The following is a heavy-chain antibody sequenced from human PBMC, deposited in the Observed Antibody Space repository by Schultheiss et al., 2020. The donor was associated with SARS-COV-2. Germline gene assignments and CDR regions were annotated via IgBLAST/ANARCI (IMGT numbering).Heavy chain of an antibody. CDR2: IYHSGST. CDR3: ASTVPPHYYYYYMDV. CDR1: GGSFSGYY. Sequence: SETLSLTCAVYGGSFSGYYWSWIRQPPGKGLEWIGSIYHSGSTNYNPSLKSRVTISVDTSKNQFSLKLSSVTAADTAVYYCASTVPPHYYYYYMDVWGKGTTVTVSS. J-gene: IGHJ6*03. V-gene: IGHV4-34*01.